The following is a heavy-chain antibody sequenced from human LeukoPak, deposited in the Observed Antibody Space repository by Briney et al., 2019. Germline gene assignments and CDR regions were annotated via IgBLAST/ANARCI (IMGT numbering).Heavy chain of an antibody. J-gene: IGHJ6*02. D-gene: IGHD3-16*01. CDR3: ARGGGLDV. CDR1: GFTSSSYW. CDR2: INQDGSEK. Sequence: GGSLRLSCAASGFTSSSYWMNWLRQAPGKGLEWVANINQDGSEKYYVDSVKGRFTISRDNAKSSLYLQMSNLRAEDTAVYFCARGGGLDVWGQGATVTVSS. V-gene: IGHV3-7*03.